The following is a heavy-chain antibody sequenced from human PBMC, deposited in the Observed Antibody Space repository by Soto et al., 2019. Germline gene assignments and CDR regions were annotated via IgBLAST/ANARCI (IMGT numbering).Heavy chain of an antibody. Sequence: PSGPLSLTCTVLIGSVYGDGYDCCWLRQSPGLGLELIGNIYYLGNTYYNPSFYSRVTISIDTANNQFFLHFTSVTASDTAVYYYAGRSRGRSCNYWDRG. CDR3: AGRSRGRSCNY. CDR1: IGSVYGDGYD. J-gene: IGHJ4*02. V-gene: IGHV4-39*01. CDR2: IYYLGNT. D-gene: IGHD2-15*01.